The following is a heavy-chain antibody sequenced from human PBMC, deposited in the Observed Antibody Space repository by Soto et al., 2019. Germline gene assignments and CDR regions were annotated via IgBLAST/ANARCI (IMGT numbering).Heavy chain of an antibody. V-gene: IGHV4-61*01. CDR3: ARSLTYPVEVVISDWSWFDP. D-gene: IGHD3-22*01. Sequence: QVQLQESGPGLVKSSETLSLICFVSGEALGSGQSYWNWIRQAPGKGLEWIGQTFVTGATKYSASLKSRVTMSVDTSKSQISLTLTSVTAADSATYFCARSLTYPVEVVISDWSWFDPWGQGTLVTVSS. CDR2: TFVTGAT. J-gene: IGHJ5*02. CDR1: GEALGSGQSY.